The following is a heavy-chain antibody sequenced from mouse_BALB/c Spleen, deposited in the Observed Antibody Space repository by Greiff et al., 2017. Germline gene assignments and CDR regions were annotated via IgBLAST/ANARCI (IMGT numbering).Heavy chain of an antibody. J-gene: IGHJ4*01. CDR2: ISSGGSYT. V-gene: IGHV5-9-3*01. Sequence: EVKLVESGGGLVKPGGSLKLSCAASGFTFSSYAMSWVRQTPEKRLEWVATISSGGSYTYYPDSVKGRFTISRDNAKNTLYLQMSSLRSEDTAMYYCGRNYYGNYSWAMDYWGQGTSVTVAS. CDR3: GRNYYGNYSWAMDY. D-gene: IGHD2-1*01. CDR1: GFTFSSYA.